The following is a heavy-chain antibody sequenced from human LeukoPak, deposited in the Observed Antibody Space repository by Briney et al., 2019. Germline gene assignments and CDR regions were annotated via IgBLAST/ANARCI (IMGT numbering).Heavy chain of an antibody. V-gene: IGHV3-23*01. D-gene: IGHD6-6*01. J-gene: IGHJ4*02. CDR2: ISGSGGST. CDR3: AKLPMPLYSSSSFN. Sequence: PGGSLRLSCAASGFTFSRYWMNWVRQAPGKGLEWVSAISGSGGSTYYADSVKGRFTISRDNSKNTLYLQMNSLRAEDTAVYYCAKLPMPLYSSSSFNWGQGTLVTVSS. CDR1: GFTFSRYW.